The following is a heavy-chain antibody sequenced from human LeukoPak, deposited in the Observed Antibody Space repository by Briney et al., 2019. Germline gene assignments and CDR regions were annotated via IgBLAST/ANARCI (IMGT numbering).Heavy chain of an antibody. Sequence: SVKVSCKASGGTFSSYAISWVRQAPGQGLEWMGGIIPIFGTANYAQKFQGRVTITADESTSTAYMELSSLRSEDTAVYYCARGLYYDFWTTTWGQPDYWGQGTLVTVSS. CDR1: GGTFSSYA. CDR2: IIPIFGTA. D-gene: IGHD3-3*01. CDR3: ARGLYYDFWTTTWGQPDY. V-gene: IGHV1-69*01. J-gene: IGHJ4*02.